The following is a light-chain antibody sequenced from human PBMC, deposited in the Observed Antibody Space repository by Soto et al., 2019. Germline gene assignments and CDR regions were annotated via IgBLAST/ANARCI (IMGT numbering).Light chain of an antibody. V-gene: IGKV1-39*01. J-gene: IGKJ1*01. CDR1: QSMSNY. Sequence: DIQMTQSPSSLSASVGDRVTITCRASQSMSNYLNWYQRKPGKAPNLLIYSSSTLPSGVPSRFIGSGSGTDFTLTITSLQPEDFATYYCQQSYSTLWTFGQGTKVEIK. CDR3: QQSYSTLWT. CDR2: SSS.